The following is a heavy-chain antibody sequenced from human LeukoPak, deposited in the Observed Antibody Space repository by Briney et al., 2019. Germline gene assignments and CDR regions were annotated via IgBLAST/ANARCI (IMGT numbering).Heavy chain of an antibody. V-gene: IGHV4-39*01. CDR3: ARLAKAGATGY. D-gene: IGHD4/OR15-4a*01. CDR2: IYYSGST. J-gene: IGHJ4*02. CDR1: GGSISSSSYY. Sequence: PSETLSLTCTVSGGSISSSSYYWGWIRQPPGKGLEWIGSIYYSGSTYSNPSLKSRVTISVDTSKNQFSLKLSSVTAADTAVYYCARLAKAGATGYWGQGTLVTVSS.